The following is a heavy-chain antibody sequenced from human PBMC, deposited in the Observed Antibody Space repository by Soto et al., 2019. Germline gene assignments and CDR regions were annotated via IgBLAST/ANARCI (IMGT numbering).Heavy chain of an antibody. V-gene: IGHV1-18*01. CDR2: ISAYNGDT. CDR1: GYTFTNYG. J-gene: IGHJ6*03. CDR3: ARVRQLVGYCYYYMDV. D-gene: IGHD6-6*01. Sequence: QVQLLQSGAEVKKPGASVKVSCKASGYTFTNYGITWVRQDPGQGLEWRGWISAYNGDTHYTQRLQGRVTMTTDTSTSTAYMELRGLRSDDRGVYYCARVRQLVGYCYYYMDVWGKGTTVTVSS.